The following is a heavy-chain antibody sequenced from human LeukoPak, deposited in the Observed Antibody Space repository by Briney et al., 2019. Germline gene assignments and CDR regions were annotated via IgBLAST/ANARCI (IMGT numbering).Heavy chain of an antibody. J-gene: IGHJ6*02. CDR2: INSDGSST. CDR1: GFTFSSYW. V-gene: IGHV3-74*01. CDR3: ARETLYYSGSYLYFYYYYGMDV. Sequence: SGGSLRLSCAASGFTFSSYWMQWVRQAPGKGLVWVSRINSDGSSTSYADSVKGRFTISRDNAKNTLYVQMNSLRAEDTAVYYCARETLYYSGSYLYFYYYYGMDVWGQGTTVTVSS. D-gene: IGHD1-26*01.